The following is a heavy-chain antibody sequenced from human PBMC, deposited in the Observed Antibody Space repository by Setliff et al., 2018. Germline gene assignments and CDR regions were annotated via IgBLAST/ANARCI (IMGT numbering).Heavy chain of an antibody. D-gene: IGHD1-1*01. V-gene: IGHV4-59*10. CDR1: DGSFSDYY. CDR3: ARANKKLDYYYYYYMDV. J-gene: IGHJ6*03. CDR2: VYTNGGS. Sequence: SETLSLTCAVYDGSFSDYYWSWIRHPAGKGLEWIGRVYTNGGSDYNPFLKSRVSISLDTSKNQFSLKLISVTAADTAVYYCARANKKLDYYYYYYMDVWGKGTTVTVSS.